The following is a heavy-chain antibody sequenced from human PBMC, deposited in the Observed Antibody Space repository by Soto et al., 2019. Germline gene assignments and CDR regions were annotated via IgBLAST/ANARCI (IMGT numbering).Heavy chain of an antibody. J-gene: IGHJ6*02. D-gene: IGHD6-6*01. Sequence: PGGSLRLSCAASGFTFSSYWMSWVRQAPGKGLEWVANIKQDGSEKYYVDSVKGRFTISRDNAKNSLYLQMNSLRAEDTAVYYCAKDREEYSSSSGMDVWGQGTTVTVSS. CDR3: AKDREEYSSSSGMDV. CDR1: GFTFSSYW. V-gene: IGHV3-7*03. CDR2: IKQDGSEK.